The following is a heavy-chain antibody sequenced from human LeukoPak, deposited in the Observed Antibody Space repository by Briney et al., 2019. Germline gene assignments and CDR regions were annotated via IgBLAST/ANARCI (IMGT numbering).Heavy chain of an antibody. CDR1: GFTVSSNY. J-gene: IGHJ3*02. CDR3: AKSGGSYFRAFDI. CDR2: IYSGGST. V-gene: IGHV3-53*01. Sequence: GGSLRLSCAASGFTVSSNYMSWVRQAPGKGLEWVSVIYSGGSTYYADSVKGRFTISRDNSKNTLYLQMNSLRAEDTAVYYCAKSGGSYFRAFDIWGQGTMVTVSS. D-gene: IGHD1-26*01.